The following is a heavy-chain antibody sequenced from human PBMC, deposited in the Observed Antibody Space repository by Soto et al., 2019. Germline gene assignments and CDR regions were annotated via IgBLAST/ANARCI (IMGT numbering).Heavy chain of an antibody. J-gene: IGHJ6*02. CDR2: ISYDGSNK. V-gene: IGHV3-30*18. CDR3: AKDRLAVAGYYYGMDV. Sequence: PGGSLRLSCAASGFTFSSYGMHWVRQAPGKGLEWVAVISYDGSNKYYADSVKGRFTISRDNSKNTLYLQMNSLRAEDTAVYYCAKDRLAVAGYYYGMDVWGQGTTVTVSS. CDR1: GFTFSSYG. D-gene: IGHD6-19*01.